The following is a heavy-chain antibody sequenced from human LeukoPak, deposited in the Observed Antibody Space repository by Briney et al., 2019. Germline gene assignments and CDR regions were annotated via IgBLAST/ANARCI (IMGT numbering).Heavy chain of an antibody. D-gene: IGHD4-17*01. CDR2: IRNKAYGGTT. J-gene: IGHJ4*02. Sequence: PGGSLRLSCTASGFTFGDFAVSWFRQAPGKGLEWVGFIRNKAYGGTTEYAASVKGRFTISRDDSKSIAYLQMNSLKTEDTSVYYCTRYGDHLYYFDYWGQGTLVTVSS. CDR3: TRYGDHLYYFDY. CDR1: GFTFGDFA. V-gene: IGHV3-49*03.